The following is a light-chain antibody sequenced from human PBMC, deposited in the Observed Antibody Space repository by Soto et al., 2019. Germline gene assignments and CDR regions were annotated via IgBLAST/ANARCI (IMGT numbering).Light chain of an antibody. CDR1: QSISSW. CDR3: QQAGSLPHP. CDR2: AAS. Sequence: DIQMTQSPSSVSASIGDRVTITCRASQSISSWLAWYQQKPGKAPKLLIYAASNLQSGVPSRFSGSGSGTDVTLSVSGQEHEDFAADYCQQAGSLPHPFGGGTTVEIK. V-gene: IGKV1D-12*01. J-gene: IGKJ4*01.